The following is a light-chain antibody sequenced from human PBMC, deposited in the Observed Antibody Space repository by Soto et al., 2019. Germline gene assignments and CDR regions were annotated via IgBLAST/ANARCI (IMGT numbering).Light chain of an antibody. J-gene: IGKJ5*01. Sequence: IVLTQSPDPLSLSPGERATLSCRASQSVSSYLAWYQQKPGQAPRLLIYDASNRATGIPARFSGSGSGTDFTLTISSLEPEDFAVYYCQQRSNWPITSGQGTRLEIK. CDR2: DAS. V-gene: IGKV3-11*01. CDR1: QSVSSY. CDR3: QQRSNWPIT.